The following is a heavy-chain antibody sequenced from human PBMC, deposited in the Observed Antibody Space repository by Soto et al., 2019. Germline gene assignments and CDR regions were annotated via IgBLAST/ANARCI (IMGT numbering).Heavy chain of an antibody. CDR3: AKVVVAATRHTDFDS. CDR1: GGSINSNNYY. CDR2: IYYDGST. Sequence: SAPLSLTCTVSGGSINSNNYYWAWIRQPPGKGLAWIASIYYDGSTYYNPSLKSRVSISVDTSKNHFSLKLSSATAADTAVYYCAKVVVAATRHTDFDSWGQGTLVTVSS. J-gene: IGHJ4*02. D-gene: IGHD2-15*01. V-gene: IGHV4-39*02.